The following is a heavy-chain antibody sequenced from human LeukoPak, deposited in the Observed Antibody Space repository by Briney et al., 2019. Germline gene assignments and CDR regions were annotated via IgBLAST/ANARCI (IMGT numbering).Heavy chain of an antibody. D-gene: IGHD1-1*01. CDR2: MNPNSGHT. V-gene: IGHV1-8*01. J-gene: IGHJ4*02. Sequence: ASVKVSCKTSGYTFTSYDIHWVRQATGQGLEWMGWMNPNSGHTAYAQKFQGRVTMTRNTSISTAYMDLSSLRSEDTAVYYCVLETETVYGYWGQGTLVTVSS. CDR3: VLETETVYGY. CDR1: GYTFTSYD.